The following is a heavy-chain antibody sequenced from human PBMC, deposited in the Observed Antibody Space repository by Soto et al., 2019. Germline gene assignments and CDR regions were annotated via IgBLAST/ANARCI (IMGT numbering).Heavy chain of an antibody. V-gene: IGHV3-23*01. CDR2: VSESGDST. Sequence: EVQLLESGGGLVQPGGSLRPSCAASGFDFNNYDMSWGRQAPGKGLEWVSSVSESGDSTYYADSVKGRFTISRDNSKNTLYLEMNSLRAEDTALYYCVWISWGYWGQGTLVFVSS. CDR1: GFDFNNYD. D-gene: IGHD3-16*01. CDR3: VWISWGY. J-gene: IGHJ4*02.